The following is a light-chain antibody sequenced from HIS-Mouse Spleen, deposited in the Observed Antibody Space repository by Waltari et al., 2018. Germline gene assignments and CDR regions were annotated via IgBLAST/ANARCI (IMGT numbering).Light chain of an antibody. J-gene: IGLJ1*01. Sequence: QSALTQPASVSGSPGRSITIPCTGTSSDVDGYNYFSWYQQDPGKAPKLMVYDVSNRTPGVPNRCSCSQSGNTASLTTSGLQAEDEAHYYCSSYTSSSSLVFGTVTKVTAL. CDR1: SSDVDGYNY. V-gene: IGLV2-14*03. CDR3: SSYTSSSSLV. CDR2: DVS.